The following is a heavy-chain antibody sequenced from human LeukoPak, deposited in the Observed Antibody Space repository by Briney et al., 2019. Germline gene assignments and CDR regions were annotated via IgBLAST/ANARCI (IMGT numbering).Heavy chain of an antibody. CDR3: ARVAITMVRGGWFNP. CDR1: GGSFSGYY. D-gene: IGHD3-10*01. Sequence: SETLSLTCAVYGGSFSGYYWSWIRQPPGKGLEWIGEINHSGSTNYNPSLKSRVTISVDTSKNQFSLKLSSVTAADTAVYYCARVAITMVRGGWFNPWGQGTLVTVSS. V-gene: IGHV4-34*01. J-gene: IGHJ5*02. CDR2: INHSGST.